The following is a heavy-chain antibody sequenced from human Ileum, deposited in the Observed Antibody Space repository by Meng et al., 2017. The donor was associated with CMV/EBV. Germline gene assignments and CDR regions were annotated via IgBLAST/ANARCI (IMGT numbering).Heavy chain of an antibody. V-gene: IGHV4-39*07. CDR1: GGSISSATHY. CDR2: VSYSGGT. D-gene: IGHD3-10*01. J-gene: IGHJ4*02. CDR3: ARDRSIAWFYY. Sequence: SETLSLTCTSSGGSISSATHYWAWIRQPPGKGLEWIGSVSYSGGTYYNPSLKSRVTMSVDTSKSQFSLKLSSVTAADTAVYYCARDRSIAWFYYWGQGTLVTVS.